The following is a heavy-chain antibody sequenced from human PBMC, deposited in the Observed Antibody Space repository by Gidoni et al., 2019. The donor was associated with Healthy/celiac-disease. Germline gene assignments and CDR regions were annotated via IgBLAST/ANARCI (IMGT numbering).Heavy chain of an antibody. CDR1: GYTFTSYD. D-gene: IGHD2-15*01. Sequence: QVQLVQSGAEVKKPGASVTVSCKASGYTFTSYDLHWVRQATGQGLEWMGWMNPNSGNTGYAQKFQGRVTMTRNTSISTAYMELSSLRSEDTAVYYCARGGYCSGGSCYNNYYYYGMDVWGQGTTVTVSS. J-gene: IGHJ6*02. CDR2: MNPNSGNT. V-gene: IGHV1-8*01. CDR3: ARGGYCSGGSCYNNYYYYGMDV.